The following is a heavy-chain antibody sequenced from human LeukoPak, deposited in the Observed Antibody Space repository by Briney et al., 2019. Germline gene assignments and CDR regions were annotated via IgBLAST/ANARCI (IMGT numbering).Heavy chain of an antibody. J-gene: IGHJ5*02. Sequence: ASVTVSCKASGGTFSSYAISWVRQAPGQGLEWMGRIIPILGIANYAQKFQGRVTITADKSTSTAYMELSSLRSEDTAVYYCARDRTRIAVAGFWFDPWGQGTLVTVSS. D-gene: IGHD6-19*01. CDR2: IIPILGIA. V-gene: IGHV1-69*04. CDR1: GGTFSSYA. CDR3: ARDRTRIAVAGFWFDP.